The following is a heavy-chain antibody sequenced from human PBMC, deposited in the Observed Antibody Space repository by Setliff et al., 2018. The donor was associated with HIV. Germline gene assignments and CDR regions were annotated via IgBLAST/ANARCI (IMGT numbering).Heavy chain of an antibody. Sequence: GGSLTLSCATSGFTFSTYSMNWVRQAPGKGLEWVSSISSSSNYIYYADSVKGRFTISRDNAKKSLYLQMNSLGAEDTAVYYCARRAPDYGDYITQIDNWGQGTLVTVSS. V-gene: IGHV3-21*01. CDR2: ISSSSNYI. CDR3: ARRAPDYGDYITQIDN. J-gene: IGHJ4*02. CDR1: GFTFSTYS. D-gene: IGHD4-17*01.